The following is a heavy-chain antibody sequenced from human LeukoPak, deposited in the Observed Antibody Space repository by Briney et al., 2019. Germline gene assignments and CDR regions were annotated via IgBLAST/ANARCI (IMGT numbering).Heavy chain of an antibody. D-gene: IGHD6-19*01. CDR3: ARHVDGSGWYDYFDY. J-gene: IGHJ4*02. CDR2: MYYSEST. Sequence: SETLSLTCTVSRGSLSSSSYYWGWIRQPPGKGLEWIGSMYYSESTYYNPSLKSRVTISLDTSKNQFSLRLRYVTAADTAVYYCARHVDGSGWYDYFDYWGQGTLVTVSS. V-gene: IGHV4-39*01. CDR1: RGSLSSSSYY.